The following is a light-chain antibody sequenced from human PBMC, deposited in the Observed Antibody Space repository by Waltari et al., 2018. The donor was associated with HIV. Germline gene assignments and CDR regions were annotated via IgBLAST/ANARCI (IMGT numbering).Light chain of an antibody. CDR2: LGS. CDR1: QSLLHQNGQNY. J-gene: IGKJ1*01. CDR3: MHGQQTPV. Sequence: DIAMIQSPDSLAVSPGEAASISCRSSQSLLHQNGQNYLEWYIQRPGQAPELLIYLGSRRASGVPDRIAGSGSGTDFILKISRVEPEDVGVYYCMHGQQTPVFGQGTKVEV. V-gene: IGKV2-28*01.